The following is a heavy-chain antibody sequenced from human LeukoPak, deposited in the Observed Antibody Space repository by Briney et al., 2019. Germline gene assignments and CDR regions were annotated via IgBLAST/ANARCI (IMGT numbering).Heavy chain of an antibody. J-gene: IGHJ5*02. CDR2: INPNSGGT. Sequence: GASVKVSCKASGYTFTGYYMHWVRPAPGQGLEWMGWINPNSGGTNYPQKFQGRVTMTRDTSTSTVYMELSSLRSEDTAVYYCARGPASQYCSSTSCWRSRQGSWFDPWGQGTLVTVSS. V-gene: IGHV1-2*02. CDR1: GYTFTGYY. D-gene: IGHD2-2*01. CDR3: ARGPASQYCSSTSCWRSRQGSWFDP.